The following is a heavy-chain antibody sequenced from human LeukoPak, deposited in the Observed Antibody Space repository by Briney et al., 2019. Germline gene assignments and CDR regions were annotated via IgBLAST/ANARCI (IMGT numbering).Heavy chain of an antibody. V-gene: IGHV3-74*01. CDR2: INSDGSST. Sequence: GGSPRLSCAASGFTFSSYWMHWVRQVPGKGLVWVSRINSDGSSTNYADSVKGRFTISRDNAKNTLYLQMNSLRAEDTAVFYCARDQYDTWSRRGNFDSWGQGTLVIVSS. CDR3: ARDQYDTWSRRGNFDS. J-gene: IGHJ4*02. CDR1: GFTFSSYW. D-gene: IGHD3/OR15-3a*01.